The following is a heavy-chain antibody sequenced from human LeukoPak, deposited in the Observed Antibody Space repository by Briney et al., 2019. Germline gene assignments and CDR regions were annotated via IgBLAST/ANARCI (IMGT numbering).Heavy chain of an antibody. Sequence: PGRSLRLSCAASGFTFSSYAMHWVRQAPGKGLEWVAVISYDGSNKYYADSVKGRFTISRDNSKNTLYLQMNSLRAEDTDVYYCAREGLRRFDSWGQGTLVTVSS. CDR1: GFTFSSYA. V-gene: IGHV3-30*04. J-gene: IGHJ4*02. CDR3: AREGLRRFDS. CDR2: ISYDGSNK. D-gene: IGHD2-15*01.